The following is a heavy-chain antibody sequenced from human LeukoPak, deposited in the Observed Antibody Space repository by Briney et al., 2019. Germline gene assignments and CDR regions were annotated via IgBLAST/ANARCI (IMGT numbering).Heavy chain of an antibody. CDR2: IKQDGSEK. CDR1: GFTFSSYW. Sequence: GGSLRLSCAASGFTFSSYWMSWVRQAPGKGLEWVANIKQDGSEKYYVDSVKGRFTISRDNAKNSLYLQMNSLRAEDTAVYYCARDRCSSTSCYHHYWGQGTLVTVSS. D-gene: IGHD2-2*01. J-gene: IGHJ4*02. CDR3: ARDRCSSTSCYHHY. V-gene: IGHV3-7*01.